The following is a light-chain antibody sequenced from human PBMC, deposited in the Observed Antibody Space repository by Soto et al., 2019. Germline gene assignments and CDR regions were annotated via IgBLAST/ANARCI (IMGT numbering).Light chain of an antibody. CDR3: QQYNQWPPT. CDR1: QSVTSD. V-gene: IGKV3-15*01. Sequence: ETVMTQSPVTLSVSPGQRVTLSCRASQSVTSDLAWYQQRPGQAPRLLIYGAATRATGIPARFSGSGSGTEFTLTISSLQSEDFALYYCQQYNQWPPTFGGGTKVEIK. CDR2: GAA. J-gene: IGKJ4*01.